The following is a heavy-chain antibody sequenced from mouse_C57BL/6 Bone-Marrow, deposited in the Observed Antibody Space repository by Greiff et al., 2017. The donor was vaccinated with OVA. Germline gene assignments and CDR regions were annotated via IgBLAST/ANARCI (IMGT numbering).Heavy chain of an antibody. D-gene: IGHD2-4*01. CDR1: GYAFSSSW. V-gene: IGHV1-82*01. Sequence: VQLQQSGPELVKPGASVKISCKASGYAFSSSWMNWVKQRPGKGLEWIGWIYPGGGDTNYNGKFKGKATLTADKSSSTAYMQLSSLTSEEAAVYFCARCYDYDFDYWGQGTTLTVSS. CDR3: ARCYDYDFDY. J-gene: IGHJ2*01. CDR2: IYPGGGDT.